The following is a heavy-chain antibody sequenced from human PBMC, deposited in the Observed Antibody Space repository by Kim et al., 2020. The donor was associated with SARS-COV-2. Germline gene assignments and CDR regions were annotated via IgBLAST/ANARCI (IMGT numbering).Heavy chain of an antibody. CDR2: GNI. J-gene: IGHJ4*02. D-gene: IGHD3-22*01. CDR3: AKADSSGWV. V-gene: IGHV3-9*01. Sequence: GNIAYADSVKGRFTISRDNAKNSLYLQMNSLRAEDTALYYCAKADSSGWVWGQGTLVTVSS.